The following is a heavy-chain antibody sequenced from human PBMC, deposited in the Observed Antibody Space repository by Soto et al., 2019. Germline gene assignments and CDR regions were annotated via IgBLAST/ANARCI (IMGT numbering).Heavy chain of an antibody. V-gene: IGHV4-34*01. CDR3: ARGSEPGDFDL. CDR2: INHSGST. D-gene: IGHD1-1*01. J-gene: IGHJ2*01. Sequence: QVQLQQWGAGLLKPSETLSLTCAVYGGSFSGYYWSWIRQPPGKGLEWIGEINHSGSTNYNPSLTSRVTISVDTSKNQFSLKLSSVTAADTAVYYCARGSEPGDFDLWGRGTLVTVSS. CDR1: GGSFSGYY.